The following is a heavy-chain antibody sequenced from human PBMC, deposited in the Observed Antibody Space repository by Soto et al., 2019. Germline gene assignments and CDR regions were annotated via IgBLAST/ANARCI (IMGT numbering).Heavy chain of an antibody. CDR2: VKSKTDGGTT. Sequence: NPGGSLRLSCAASGFTFSHAWINGVRQTPGKGLEWVGRVKSKTDGGTTDFAAPVKGRFAISRDDSKNMVYLEMNSLKTEDTAIYYCTTDSYITSIIVRFDYWGHGTLVTVSS. D-gene: IGHD3-22*01. V-gene: IGHV3-15*07. J-gene: IGHJ4*01. CDR1: GFTFSHAW. CDR3: TTDSYITSIIVRFDY.